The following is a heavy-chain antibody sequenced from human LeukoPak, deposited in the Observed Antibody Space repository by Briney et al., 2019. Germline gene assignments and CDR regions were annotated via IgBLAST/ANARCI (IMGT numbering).Heavy chain of an antibody. D-gene: IGHD2-21*02. J-gene: IGHJ4*02. CDR3: ARDRYCGGDCYSQLGY. CDR1: GGSISSGYYY. Sequence: PSQTLSLTCTVSGGSISSGYYYWSWVRQPAGKGLEWIGHIYTGSTNYNPSLKSRVTISLDTSKNQFSLKLNSVTAADTAVYYCARDRYCGGDCYSQLGYWRQGTLVIVSS. CDR2: IYTGST. V-gene: IGHV4-61*09.